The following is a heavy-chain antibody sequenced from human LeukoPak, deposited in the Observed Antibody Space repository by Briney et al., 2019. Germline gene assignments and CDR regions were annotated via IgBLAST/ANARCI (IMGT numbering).Heavy chain of an antibody. Sequence: GGSLRLSCAASGFTFSSYAMHWVRQAPGKGLEWVADISYDGSNKYYADSVKGRFTISRDNSKNTLYLQMNSLRAEDTAVYYCARDSGFSSVYYQGVITYYYFCMDVWGQGTTVTVSS. CDR2: ISYDGSNK. CDR1: GFTFSSYA. CDR3: ARDSGFSSVYYQGVITYYYFCMDV. V-gene: IGHV3-30*04. D-gene: IGHD3-22*01. J-gene: IGHJ6*02.